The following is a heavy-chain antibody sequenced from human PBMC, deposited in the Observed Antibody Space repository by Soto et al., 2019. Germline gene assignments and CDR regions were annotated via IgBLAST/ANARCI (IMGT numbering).Heavy chain of an antibody. CDR3: AREGCSGGSCYSNYFDY. CDR1: GFTFSSYG. D-gene: IGHD2-15*01. V-gene: IGHV3-33*01. CDR2: IWYDGSNK. Sequence: QVQLVESGGGVVQPGRSLRLSCAASGFTFSSYGMHWVRQAPGKGLEWVAVIWYDGSNKYYADYVKGRFTISRDNSKNTLYLQMNSLRAEDTAVYYCAREGCSGGSCYSNYFDYWGQGTLVTVSS. J-gene: IGHJ4*02.